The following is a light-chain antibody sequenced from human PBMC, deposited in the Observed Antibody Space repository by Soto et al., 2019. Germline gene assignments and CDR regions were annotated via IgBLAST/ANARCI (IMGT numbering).Light chain of an antibody. CDR3: ISYKTDDTFV. CDR1: RSDIGASNS. J-gene: IGLJ2*01. CDR2: EAT. V-gene: IGLV2-14*01. Sequence: QSVLTQPASVSGSRGQSITISCAGTRSDIGASNSVSWYQHLPGRSPTLIIYEATNRPSGVSERFSGSKAGDTASLTISGLQADDESEYFCISYKTDDTFVFGGGTKLTV.